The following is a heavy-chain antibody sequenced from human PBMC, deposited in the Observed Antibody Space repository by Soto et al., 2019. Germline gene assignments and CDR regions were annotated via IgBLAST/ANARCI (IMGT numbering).Heavy chain of an antibody. D-gene: IGHD5-12*01. CDR1: GGPFSGYY. Sequence: PSETLSLTCAVYGGPFSGYYWSWIRQPPGKGLEWIGEINHSGSTNYNPSLKSRVTISVDTSKNQFSLKLSSVTAADTAVYYCAIAKSQRGYSGYDPFDYWGQGTLVTVSS. V-gene: IGHV4-34*01. CDR3: AIAKSQRGYSGYDPFDY. CDR2: INHSGST. J-gene: IGHJ4*02.